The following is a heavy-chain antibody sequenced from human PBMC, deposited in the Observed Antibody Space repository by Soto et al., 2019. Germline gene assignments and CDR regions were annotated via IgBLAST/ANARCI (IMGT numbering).Heavy chain of an antibody. V-gene: IGHV1-69*01. CDR3: ARDLRLGDTAMVTGDY. Sequence: QVQLVQSGAEVKKPGSSVKVSCKASGGTFSSYAISWVRQAPGQGLEWMGGSIPIFGTANYAQKFQGRVTITADESTSTAYMELSSLRSEDTAVYYCARDLRLGDTAMVTGDYWGQGTLVTVSS. D-gene: IGHD5-18*01. CDR1: GGTFSSYA. J-gene: IGHJ4*02. CDR2: SIPIFGTA.